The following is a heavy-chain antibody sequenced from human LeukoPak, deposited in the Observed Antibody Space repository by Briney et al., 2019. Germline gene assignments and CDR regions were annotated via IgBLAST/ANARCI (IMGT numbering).Heavy chain of an antibody. CDR1: GYTLTELS. CDR3: ATDNFKGRLLWFGELSG. J-gene: IGHJ4*02. D-gene: IGHD3-10*01. V-gene: IGHV1-24*01. Sequence: GASVTVSCKVSGYTLTELSMHWVRQAPGKGLEWMGGFDPEDGETIYAQKFQGRVTMTEDTSTDTAYMELSSLRSEDTAVYYCATDNFKGRLLWFGELSGWGQGTLVTVSS. CDR2: FDPEDGET.